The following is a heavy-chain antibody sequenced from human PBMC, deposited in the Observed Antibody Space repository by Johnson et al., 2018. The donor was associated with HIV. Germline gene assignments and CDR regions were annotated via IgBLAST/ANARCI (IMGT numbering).Heavy chain of an antibody. CDR3: AKEGRDCTGGVCYSLAFDI. V-gene: IGHV3-30*18. J-gene: IGHJ3*02. CDR2: ISYDGSNK. CDR1: GFTFSSYG. D-gene: IGHD2-8*02. Sequence: VQVLESGGGVVQPGRSLRLSCAASGFTFSSYGMHWVRQAPGKGLEWVAVISYDGSNKYYADSVKGRFTISRDNSKNTLYLQMNSLRAEDTAEYYCAKEGRDCTGGVCYSLAFDIWGQGTMVTVSS.